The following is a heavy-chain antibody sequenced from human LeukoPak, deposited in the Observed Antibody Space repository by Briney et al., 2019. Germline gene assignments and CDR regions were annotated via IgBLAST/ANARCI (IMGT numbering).Heavy chain of an antibody. Sequence: GGSLRLSCAASGFTFSRYAMSWVRQAPGKGPEWVSAFSGSGGDTYYADSVKGRFTISRDNSKNTLYLQMNSLRVDDTAVYYCAKSWNYYDSSGDDALDIWGQGTMVTVSS. D-gene: IGHD3-22*01. CDR1: GFTFSRYA. J-gene: IGHJ3*02. V-gene: IGHV3-23*01. CDR3: AKSWNYYDSSGDDALDI. CDR2: FSGSGGDT.